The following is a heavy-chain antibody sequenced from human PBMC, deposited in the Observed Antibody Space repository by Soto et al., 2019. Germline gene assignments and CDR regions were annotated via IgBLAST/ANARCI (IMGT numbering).Heavy chain of an antibody. Sequence: QVQRVESGGGVVQPGRSLRLSCAASGFTFSSYAMHWVRQAPCKGLEWVAVISYDGSNKYYADSVKGRFTISRDHSKNTLYLQMNSLRAEDTAVYYCAREGGSYFEGFDYWGQGTLVTVSS. CDR1: GFTFSSYA. CDR2: ISYDGSNK. CDR3: AREGGSYFEGFDY. D-gene: IGHD1-26*01. J-gene: IGHJ4*02. V-gene: IGHV3-30-3*01.